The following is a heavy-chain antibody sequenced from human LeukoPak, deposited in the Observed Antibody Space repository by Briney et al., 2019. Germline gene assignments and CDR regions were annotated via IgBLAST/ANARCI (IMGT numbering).Heavy chain of an antibody. V-gene: IGHV3-66*03. CDR1: GFTVSSNS. D-gene: IGHD3-22*01. J-gene: IGHJ3*02. CDR2: IYSDNT. CDR3: MRDGHYFDSSVPFDI. Sequence: GGSLRLSCTVSGFTVSSNSMSWVRQAPGKGLEWVSFIYSDNTHYSDSVKGRFTISRDNSKNTLFLQMNSLRAEDTAVYYCMRDGHYFDSSVPFDIWGQGTLVTVSS.